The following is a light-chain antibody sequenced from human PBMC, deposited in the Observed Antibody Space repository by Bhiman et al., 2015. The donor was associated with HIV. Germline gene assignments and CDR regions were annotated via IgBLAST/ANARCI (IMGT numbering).Light chain of an antibody. Sequence: QSVLTQPPSASGTPGQRVTISCSGRSSNIGSKTVNWYQQVPGTAPKLLIYRNNQRPSGVPDRFSGSKSGTSATLGITGLQTGDEADYYCATWDNSLRAVLFGGGTKLTVL. J-gene: IGLJ2*01. CDR2: RNN. V-gene: IGLV1-44*01. CDR3: ATWDNSLRAVL. CDR1: SSNIGSKT.